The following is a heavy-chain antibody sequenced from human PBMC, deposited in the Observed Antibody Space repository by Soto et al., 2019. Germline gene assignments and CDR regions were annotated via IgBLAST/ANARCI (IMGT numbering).Heavy chain of an antibody. CDR2: IIPIFGTA. CDR1: GGTFSSYA. CDR3: ARAEDYGSGSYRGYYYYYGMDV. J-gene: IGHJ6*02. V-gene: IGHV1-69*13. D-gene: IGHD3-10*01. Sequence: SVKVSCKASGGTFSSYAISWVRQAPGQGLEWMGGIIPIFGTANYAQKFQGRVTITADESTSTAYMELSGLRSEDTAVYYCARAEDYGSGSYRGYYYYYGMDVWGQGXTVTVSS.